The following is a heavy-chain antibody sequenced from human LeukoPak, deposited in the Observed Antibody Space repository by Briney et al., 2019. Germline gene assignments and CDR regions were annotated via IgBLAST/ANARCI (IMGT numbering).Heavy chain of an antibody. D-gene: IGHD3-22*01. CDR2: IYRSEST. CDR1: GYSISSGYY. V-gene: IGHV4-38-2*01. J-gene: IGHJ4*02. Sequence: PSETLSLTHAVSGYSISSGYYWGWIRQPPGKGLEWIGSIYRSESTYYNPSIKSRITISVDTSKNQFSLKLSSVTAADTAVYYCARQYYDSSGHFDYWGQGTLVTVSS. CDR3: ARQYYDSSGHFDY.